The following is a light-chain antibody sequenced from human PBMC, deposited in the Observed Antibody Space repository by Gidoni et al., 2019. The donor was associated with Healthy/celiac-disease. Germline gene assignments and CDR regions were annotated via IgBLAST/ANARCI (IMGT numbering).Light chain of an antibody. CDR2: DES. V-gene: IGKV1-33*01. CDR1: QDISNY. J-gene: IGKJ3*01. CDR3: QQYDNLFT. Sequence: DLQMTPSPSSLSASVGDRVPITCQASQDISNYLNWYQQKPGKAPKLLIYDESNLETGVTSRFSGSGSGTDFTFTISSLQPEDIATYYCQQYDNLFTFXPXTKVXIK.